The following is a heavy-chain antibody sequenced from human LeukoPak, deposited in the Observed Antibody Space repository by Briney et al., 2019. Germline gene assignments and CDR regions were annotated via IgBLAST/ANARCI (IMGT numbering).Heavy chain of an antibody. J-gene: IGHJ6*02. CDR1: GYTFTSYY. CDR2: INPSGGST. D-gene: IGHD2-2*01. V-gene: IGHV1-46*01. CDR3: AREDIVVVPAALYYYGMDV. Sequence: GASVKVSCKASGYTFTSYYMYWVRQAPGQGLEWMGIINPSGGSTSYAQKFQGRVTMTRDTSTSTVYMELSSLRSEDTAVYYCAREDIVVVPAALYYYGMDVWGQGTTVTVSS.